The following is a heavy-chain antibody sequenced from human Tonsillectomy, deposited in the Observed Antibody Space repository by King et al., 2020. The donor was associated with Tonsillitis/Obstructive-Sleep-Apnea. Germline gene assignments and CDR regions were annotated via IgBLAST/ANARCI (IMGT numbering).Heavy chain of an antibody. Sequence: VQLVESGGGLIQPGGSLRLSCAASGFTVSSNYMNWVRQSPGKGLDWVSVIYIGGRTSYADSVKGRFTISRDNSTNTLYLQMNSLSAEDTAVYYCARGRVVPAAPFDYWGQGTLVTVSS. J-gene: IGHJ4*02. CDR3: ARGRVVPAAPFDY. CDR2: IYIGGRT. CDR1: GFTVSSNY. V-gene: IGHV3-53*01. D-gene: IGHD2-2*01.